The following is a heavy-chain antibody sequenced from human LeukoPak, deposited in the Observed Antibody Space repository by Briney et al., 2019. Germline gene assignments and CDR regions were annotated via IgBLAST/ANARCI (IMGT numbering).Heavy chain of an antibody. CDR3: TRDPRSSSWYFRRLNAFDI. CDR1: GFTFGDYA. D-gene: IGHD6-13*01. CDR2: IRSKAYGGTT. Sequence: QPGGSLRLSCTASGFTFGDYAMSWFRQAPGKGLEWVGFIRSKAYGGTTEYAASVKGRFTISRDDSKSIAYLQMNSLKTEDTAVYYCTRDPRSSSWYFRRLNAFDIWGQGTMVTVSS. V-gene: IGHV3-49*03. J-gene: IGHJ3*02.